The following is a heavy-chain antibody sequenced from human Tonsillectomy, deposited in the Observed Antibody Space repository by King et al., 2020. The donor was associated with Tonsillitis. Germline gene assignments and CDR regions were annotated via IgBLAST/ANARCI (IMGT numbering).Heavy chain of an antibody. V-gene: IGHV3-23*04. CDR1: GFTFRSYA. CDR3: AKDKVATMPRDAFDF. Sequence: VQLVQSGGGLVQPGGSLRLSCAASGFTFRSYAMSWVRQAPGKGLEWVSAISGSGGSTYSADSVKGRFTISRDNFKNTLYLQMKSLRVEDTAVYYCAKDKVATMPRDAFDFWGQGTMVTVSS. D-gene: IGHD5-12*01. J-gene: IGHJ3*01. CDR2: ISGSGGST.